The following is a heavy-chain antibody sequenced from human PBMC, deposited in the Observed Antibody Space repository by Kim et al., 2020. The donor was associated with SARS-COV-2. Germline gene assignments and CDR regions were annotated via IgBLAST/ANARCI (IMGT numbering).Heavy chain of an antibody. Sequence: SETLSLTCTVSGGSISSSSYYWGWIRQPPGKGLEWIGSIYYSGSTYYNPSLKSRVTISVDTSKNQFSLKLSSVTAADTAVYYCARIGYCSSTSCYLDAFDIWGQGTMVTVSS. V-gene: IGHV4-39*01. CDR3: ARIGYCSSTSCYLDAFDI. J-gene: IGHJ3*02. CDR1: GGSISSSSYY. CDR2: IYYSGST. D-gene: IGHD2-2*01.